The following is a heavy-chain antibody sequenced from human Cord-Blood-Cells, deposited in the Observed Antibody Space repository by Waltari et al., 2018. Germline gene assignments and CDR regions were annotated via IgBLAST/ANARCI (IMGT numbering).Heavy chain of an antibody. D-gene: IGHD4-17*01. V-gene: IGHV1-2*06. CDR2: INPNSGGT. CDR1: GYTFNGYY. CDR3: ASWDGDFDY. J-gene: IGHJ4*02. Sequence: QVQLVQSGAAVKKHGAAVKVSCKASGYTFNGYYMNWVRQAPGQGLEWMGRINPNSGGTNYAQKFQGRVTMTRDTSISTAYMELSRLRSDDTAVYYCASWDGDFDYWGQGTLVTVSS.